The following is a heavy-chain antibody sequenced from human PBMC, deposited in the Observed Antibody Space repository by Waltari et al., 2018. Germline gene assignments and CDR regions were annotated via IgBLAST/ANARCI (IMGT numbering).Heavy chain of an antibody. V-gene: IGHV1-2*02. D-gene: IGHD3-3*01. CDR3: ARDRGGDLGVVTNNWLDP. CDR2: INPESGDT. CDR1: GYHFTGYY. J-gene: IGHJ5*02. Sequence: QVHLVQSGAEVKKPGASVKVSCKASGYHFTGYYMHWVRQAPGQGLEWMGWINPESGDTNLPQSFEGRVTMTRDTAITTVYMELRRLTSDDTAVYYCARDRGGDLGVVTNNWLDPWGQGTLVTVSS.